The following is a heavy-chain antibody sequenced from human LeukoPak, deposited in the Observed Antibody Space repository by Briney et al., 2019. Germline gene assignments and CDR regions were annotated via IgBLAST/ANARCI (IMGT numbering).Heavy chain of an antibody. J-gene: IGHJ4*02. CDR2: IYPGDSDT. D-gene: IGHD2-2*03. CDR3: ARSEAGYCSSTSCLPGY. V-gene: IGHV5-51*01. Sequence: GESLKISCKGSGYRFTSYWIGWVRQMPGKGLEWMGIIYPGDSDTRYSPSFQGQVTISADKSISTAYLQWSSLKASDTAMYYCARSEAGYCSSTSCLPGYWGQGTLVTVSS. CDR1: GYRFTSYW.